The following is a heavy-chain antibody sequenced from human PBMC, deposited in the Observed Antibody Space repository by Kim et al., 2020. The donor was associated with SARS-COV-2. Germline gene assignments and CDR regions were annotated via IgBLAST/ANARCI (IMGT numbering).Heavy chain of an antibody. CDR1: GFTFDDYA. V-gene: IGHV3-9*01. D-gene: IGHD3-10*01. CDR2: ISWNSGSI. Sequence: GGSLRLSCAASGFTFDDYAMHWVRQAPGKGLEWVSGISWNSGSIGYADSVKGRFTISRDNAKNSLYLQMNSLRAEDTALYYCAKDYYGSVSPPTPYYYG. CDR3: AKDYYGSVSPPTPYYYG. J-gene: IGHJ6*01.